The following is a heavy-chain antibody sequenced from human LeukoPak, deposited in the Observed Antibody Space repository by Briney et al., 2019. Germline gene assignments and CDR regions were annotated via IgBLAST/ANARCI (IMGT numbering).Heavy chain of an antibody. V-gene: IGHV3-53*01. CDR2: IHSGGST. D-gene: IGHD2-2*01. CDR3: AKQFGYCSGASCYPEYFER. Sequence: GGPLRLSCAASWCTVSSNYMRWVRQAPGKGLEWGSVIHSGGSTYYAESVKGRVTISGDNSKSTLYLQLNRLRVEEPAVYYCAKQFGYCSGASCYPEYFERWGKGTLVTVSS. CDR1: WCTVSSNY. J-gene: IGHJ1*01.